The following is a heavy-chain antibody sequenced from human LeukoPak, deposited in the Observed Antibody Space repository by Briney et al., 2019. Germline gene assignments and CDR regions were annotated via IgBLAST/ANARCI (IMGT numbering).Heavy chain of an antibody. V-gene: IGHV1-69*04. CDR1: GGTFSSYA. Sequence: GASVKVSCKASGGTFSSYAISWVRQAPGQGLEWMGRIIPILGIANYAQKFQGRVTITADKSTSTAYMELSSLRSEDTAVYYCARSIVGATPYYFDYWGQGTLVTVSS. CDR2: IIPILGIA. J-gene: IGHJ4*02. CDR3: ARSIVGATPYYFDY. D-gene: IGHD1-26*01.